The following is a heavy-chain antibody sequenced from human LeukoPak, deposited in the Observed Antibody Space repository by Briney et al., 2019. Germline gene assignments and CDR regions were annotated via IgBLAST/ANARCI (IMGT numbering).Heavy chain of an antibody. D-gene: IGHD2-2*01. CDR1: GFTFSSYA. V-gene: IGHV3-30-3*01. Sequence: GRSLRLSCAASGFTFSSYAMHWVRQAPGKGLEWVAVISYDGSNKYYADSVKGRFTISRDNSKNTLYLQMNSLRAEDTAVYYCARVPYCSSTSCYFDYWGQGTLVTVSS. CDR3: ARVPYCSSTSCYFDY. CDR2: ISYDGSNK. J-gene: IGHJ4*02.